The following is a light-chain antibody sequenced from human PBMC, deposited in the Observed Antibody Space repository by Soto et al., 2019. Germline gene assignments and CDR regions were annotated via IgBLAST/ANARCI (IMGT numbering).Light chain of an antibody. CDR1: SSDVGGYNL. CDR2: DVN. V-gene: IGLV2-14*01. Sequence: QSALTQPASVSGSPGQSITISCPGTSSDVGGYNLVSWYQQYPDKAPKLMIFDVNTRPSGVSNRFSGSKSGNTASLTISGLQAEDEADYYCSSYKSSSTLPDVFGTGTKVTVL. CDR3: SSYKSSSTLPDV. J-gene: IGLJ1*01.